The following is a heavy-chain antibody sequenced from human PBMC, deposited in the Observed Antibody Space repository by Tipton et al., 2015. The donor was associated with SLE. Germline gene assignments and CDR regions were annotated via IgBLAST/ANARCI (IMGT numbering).Heavy chain of an antibody. CDR3: ARQAYYDYIWLRCGSFNY. D-gene: IGHD3-16*01. J-gene: IGHJ4*01. V-gene: IGHV3-33*01. Sequence: SLRLSCAASGFIFSSYGIHWVRQAPGKGMEWVAVIWNDGSNKLYSDSVKGRFTISRDDSKNTLYLQMNSLRAEDTAVYYCARQAYYDYIWLRCGSFNYWGHGPLVAVSS. CDR1: GFIFSSYG. CDR2: IWNDGSNK.